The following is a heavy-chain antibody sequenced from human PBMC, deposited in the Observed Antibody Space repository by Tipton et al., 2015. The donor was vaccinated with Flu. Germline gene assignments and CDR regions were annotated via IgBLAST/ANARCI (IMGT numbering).Heavy chain of an antibody. CDR1: GDSISSGGYY. D-gene: IGHD5-12*01. V-gene: IGHV4-31*03. CDR3: ARASDSRYLYSAMDV. J-gene: IGHJ6*02. CDR2: LSYSGNT. Sequence: TLSLTCSVSGDSISSGGYYWNWIRQLPGRGLEWIGFLSYSGNTHYNPSLGSRVSIIMDMSKNQFSLRLSSVAAADTAIYYCARASDSRYLYSAMDVWGQGTTVRVAS.